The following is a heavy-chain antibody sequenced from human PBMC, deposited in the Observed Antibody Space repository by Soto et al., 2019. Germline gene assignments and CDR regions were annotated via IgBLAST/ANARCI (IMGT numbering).Heavy chain of an antibody. CDR1: GFSLNTSGVG. D-gene: IGHD5-18*01. Sequence: SGPTLVNPTQTLTLTCTFSGFSLNTSGVGVGWIRQPPGKALEWLALTFWDDDKRYSPSLKTRLSIAKDTSKNQVFLTMTNMDPVDTGTYYCVYRRPATATWFDPWGQGPRSPSPQ. V-gene: IGHV2-5*02. CDR3: VYRRPATATWFDP. J-gene: IGHJ5*02. CDR2: TFWDDDK.